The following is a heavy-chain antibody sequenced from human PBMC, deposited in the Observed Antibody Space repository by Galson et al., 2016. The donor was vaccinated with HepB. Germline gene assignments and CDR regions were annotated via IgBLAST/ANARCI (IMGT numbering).Heavy chain of an antibody. CDR3: ARDSGLFGEIVEGFYGLDV. CDR1: GYTFASYG. Sequence: SVKVSCKASGYTFASYGVSWVRQAPGQGLEWMGWISAYNTGQTEYAQRVQGRVTMTTDMSTDTAYMGLRSLRSDDTAVYFCARDSGLFGEIVEGFYGLDVWGQGTTVTVSS. CDR2: ISAYNTGQT. J-gene: IGHJ6*02. D-gene: IGHD3-10*02. V-gene: IGHV1-18*01.